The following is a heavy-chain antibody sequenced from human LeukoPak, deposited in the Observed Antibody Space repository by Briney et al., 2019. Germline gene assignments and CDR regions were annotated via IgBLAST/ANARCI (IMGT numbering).Heavy chain of an antibody. D-gene: IGHD3-22*01. CDR1: GYTFTTHW. Sequence: GESLKISCKGSGYTFTTHWISWVRQMPGKGLEWMGRIDPSDSQTYYSPSFQGHVTISADKSINTAYLQWSSLKASDTAMYYCSSGYYYVFDYWGQGTLVTVSS. V-gene: IGHV5-10-1*01. J-gene: IGHJ4*02. CDR3: SSGYYYVFDY. CDR2: IDPSDSQT.